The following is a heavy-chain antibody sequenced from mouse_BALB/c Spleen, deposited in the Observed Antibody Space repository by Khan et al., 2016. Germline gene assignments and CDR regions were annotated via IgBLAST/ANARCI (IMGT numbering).Heavy chain of an antibody. CDR2: IYPGSGNT. CDR1: DYTFTDYY. J-gene: IGHJ1*01. Sequence: QVRLQQSGPELVKPGASVKISCKASDYTFTDYYINWVKQKPGQGLEWIGWIYPGSGNTKYNEKFKGKATLTVHTSSSTAYMQLSSLTSEDTAVYFCARRGIYGYFDVWGAGTTVTVSS. CDR3: ARRGIYGYFDV. V-gene: IGHV1-84*02.